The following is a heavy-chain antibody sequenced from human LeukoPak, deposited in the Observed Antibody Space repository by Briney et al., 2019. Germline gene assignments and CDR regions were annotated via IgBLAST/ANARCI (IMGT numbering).Heavy chain of an antibody. CDR3: VRDHLAAAGVDY. Sequence: ASVKVSCKASGYTFTSYYMHWVRQAPGQGLEWMGIINPSGGSTSYAQKFQGRVTMTRDTSTSTVYMELSSLRSEDTAVYYCVRDHLAAAGVDYWGQGTLVTVSS. J-gene: IGHJ4*02. CDR1: GYTFTSYY. D-gene: IGHD6-13*01. CDR2: INPSGGST. V-gene: IGHV1-46*01.